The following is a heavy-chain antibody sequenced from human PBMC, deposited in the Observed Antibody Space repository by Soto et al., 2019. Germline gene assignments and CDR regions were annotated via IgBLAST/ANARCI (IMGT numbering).Heavy chain of an antibody. D-gene: IGHD2-15*01. CDR1: GGSISSGDYY. V-gene: IGHV4-30-4*01. CDR3: ASPNAGYCSGGSGYALDY. CDR2: IYYSGST. J-gene: IGHJ4*01. Sequence: SETLSLICTVSGGSISSGDYYWSWIRQPPGKGLEWIGYIYYSGSTYYNPSLKSRVTISVDTSKNQFSLKLSSVTAADTAVYYCASPNAGYCSGGSGYALDYWVHGTLFTDYS.